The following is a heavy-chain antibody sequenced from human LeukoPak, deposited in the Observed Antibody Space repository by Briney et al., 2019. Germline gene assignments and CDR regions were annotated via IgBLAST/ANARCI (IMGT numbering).Heavy chain of an antibody. Sequence: SETLSLTCTVSGVSISGFCWNWIRQPPRKGLEWVGYSHTGGSISSNPSLNSRVVFSMDTSKNQVSLRLNSVTATDTAVYYCARRRGGFGEGEFDYWGQGIPVTVST. V-gene: IGHV4-4*08. D-gene: IGHD4-17*01. CDR2: SHTGGSI. CDR1: GVSISGFC. J-gene: IGHJ4*02. CDR3: ARRRGGFGEGEFDY.